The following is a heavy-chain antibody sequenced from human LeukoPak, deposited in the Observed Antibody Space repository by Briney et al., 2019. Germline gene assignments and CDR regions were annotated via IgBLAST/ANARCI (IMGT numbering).Heavy chain of an antibody. J-gene: IGHJ5*02. Sequence: ASVKVSCKASGYTFTNYGISWVRQAPGRGPEWMGWISPYNGNTNYAQKLQGRVTMTTDTSTYTAYMELRSLRSDDTAVYYCARVECSSTSCYNVWFDPWGQGTLVSVSS. D-gene: IGHD2-2*02. V-gene: IGHV1-18*01. CDR2: ISPYNGNT. CDR1: GYTFTNYG. CDR3: ARVECSSTSCYNVWFDP.